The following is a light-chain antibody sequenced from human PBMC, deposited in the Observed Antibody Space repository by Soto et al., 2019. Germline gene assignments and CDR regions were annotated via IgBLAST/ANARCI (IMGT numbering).Light chain of an antibody. Sequence: QSVLTQSPSASASLGASVKLTCTLSSGHSSYAIAWHQQQPEKGPRYFMKLNSDGSHSKGDGIPDRFSGSSSGAERYLTISSIQSEDEADYYCQTWGTGIGVFGGGTKVTVL. CDR2: LNSDGSH. CDR1: SGHSSYA. V-gene: IGLV4-69*01. CDR3: QTWGTGIGV. J-gene: IGLJ2*01.